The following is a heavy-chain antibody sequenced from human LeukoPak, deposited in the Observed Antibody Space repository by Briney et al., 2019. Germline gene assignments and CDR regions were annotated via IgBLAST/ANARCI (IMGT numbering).Heavy chain of an antibody. CDR2: INPNSGGT. CDR1: GYTFTGYY. D-gene: IGHD2-15*01. J-gene: IGHJ4*02. CDR3: ARGRGVERVVTTTPVFDY. Sequence: ASVKVSCKASGYTFTGYYIHWVRQAPGQGLEWMGWINPNSGGTNYAQKFQGWLTMTRDTSISTVYMDLSTLKSDDTAVYYCARGRGVERVVTTTPVFDYWGQGTLLTVSS. V-gene: IGHV1-2*04.